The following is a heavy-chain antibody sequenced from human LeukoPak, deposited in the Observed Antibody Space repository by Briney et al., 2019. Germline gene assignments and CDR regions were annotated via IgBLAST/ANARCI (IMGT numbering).Heavy chain of an antibody. D-gene: IGHD1-14*01. CDR3: AKRGITGTTRYFDY. V-gene: IGHV3-23*01. CDR1: GFTFSSYA. CDR2: ISGSGGST. Sequence: GGSLRLSCAASGFTFSSYAMSWVRQAPGKGLEWVSAISGSGGSTYYADPVKGRFTISRDNSKNTLYLQMNSLGAEDTAVYYCAKRGITGTTRYFDYWGQGTLVTVSS. J-gene: IGHJ4*02.